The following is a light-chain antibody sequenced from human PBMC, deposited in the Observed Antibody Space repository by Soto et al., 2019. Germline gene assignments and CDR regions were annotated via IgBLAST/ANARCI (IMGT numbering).Light chain of an antibody. CDR2: GTT. CDR1: SSNIGKGYD. Sequence: SVLTXPPSVSGAPGQRVTISCTGSSSNIGKGYDVHWYQQLPGTAPKLLIYGTTNRPSGVPDRFSGSKSGTSASLAITGLQAEDEATYYCQSYDSSLNGMVFGGGTKVTVL. J-gene: IGLJ3*02. V-gene: IGLV1-40*01. CDR3: QSYDSSLNGMV.